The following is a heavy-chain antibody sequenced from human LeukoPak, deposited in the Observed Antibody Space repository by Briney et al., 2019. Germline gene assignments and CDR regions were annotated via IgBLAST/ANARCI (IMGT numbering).Heavy chain of an antibody. D-gene: IGHD1-26*01. CDR2: ISTYDGNT. J-gene: IGHJ4*02. V-gene: IGHV1-18*01. CDR1: GYTFTTYG. Sequence: GASAKVSCKASGYTFTTYGINWVRQAPGQGLEWMGWISTYDGNTNYAQKLRGRVTMIRDTSTSTVYMELRSLSSDDTAVYYCARDQPRRGPGNHDYWGQGTLVTVSS. CDR3: ARDQPRRGPGNHDY.